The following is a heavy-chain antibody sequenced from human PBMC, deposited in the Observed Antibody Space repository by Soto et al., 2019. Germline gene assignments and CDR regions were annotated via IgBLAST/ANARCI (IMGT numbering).Heavy chain of an antibody. CDR1: VGSISSYS. V-gene: IGHV4-59*01. CDR3: ARGRYYFDY. J-gene: IGHJ4*02. CDR2: IYYSGGT. Sequence: SETLSLTCTVSVGSISSYSWSWIRQPPGKGLEWIGYIYYSGGTTFNPSLKSRVTISVDTSKNQFSLKLNSVTAADTAVYYCARGRYYFDYWGQGTLVTVSS.